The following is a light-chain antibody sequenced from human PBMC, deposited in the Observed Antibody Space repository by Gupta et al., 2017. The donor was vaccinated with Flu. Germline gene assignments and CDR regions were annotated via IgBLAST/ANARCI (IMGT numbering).Light chain of an antibody. CDR2: DTS. V-gene: IGKV3D-15*03. CDR1: QSITND. CDR3: QHYNNWPPIA. Sequence: DIVMTQSPATLSESPGERAIASCTASQSITNDLACYQQKPGQTPRLIIYDTSIRATGVPARFSGRGSGTEFTLTINVLQSEDFTVYYCQHYNNWPPIAIGGGTKVEIK. J-gene: IGKJ4*01.